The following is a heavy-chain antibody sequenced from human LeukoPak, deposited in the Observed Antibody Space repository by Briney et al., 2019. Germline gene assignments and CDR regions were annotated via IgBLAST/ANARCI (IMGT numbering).Heavy chain of an antibody. CDR2: ISSSGSTI. J-gene: IGHJ6*03. V-gene: IGHV3-11*01. CDR1: GFTVSSNY. Sequence: GGSLRLSCAASGFTVSSNYMSWIRQAPGKGLEWVSYISSSGSTIYYADSVKGRFTISRDNAKNSLYLQMNSLRAEDTAVYYCARFYYYYYYMDVWGKGTTVTISS. CDR3: ARFYYYYYYMDV.